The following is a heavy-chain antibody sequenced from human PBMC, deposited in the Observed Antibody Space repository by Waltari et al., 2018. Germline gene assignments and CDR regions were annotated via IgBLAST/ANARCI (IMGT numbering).Heavy chain of an antibody. CDR3: ARGTPYWYFDL. D-gene: IGHD2-15*01. V-gene: IGHV4-61*09. Sequence: QVQLQESGPGLVKPSQTLSLTCTVSGGSISSGSYYWSWNRQPAGKGLEWIGYIYTSGSTNYNPSLKSRVTISVDTSKNQFSLKLSSVTAADTAVYYCARGTPYWYFDLWGRGTLVTVSS. CDR1: GGSISSGSYY. J-gene: IGHJ2*01. CDR2: IYTSGST.